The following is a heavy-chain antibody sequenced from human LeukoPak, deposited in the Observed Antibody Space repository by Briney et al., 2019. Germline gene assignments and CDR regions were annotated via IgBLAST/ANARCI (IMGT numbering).Heavy chain of an antibody. J-gene: IGHJ4*01. CDR2: IENDGTT. Sequence: GGSLRLSCAASGFTFSSYELNWVRQAPGKGREWVSLIENDGTTHYADSVKGRFTISKDNSKNTVYLQMNTLRADDTAVYYCARDADGVAGLFDYWGHGTLVTVSS. CDR3: ARDADGVAGLFDY. V-gene: IGHV3-53*01. D-gene: IGHD6-19*01. CDR1: GFTFSSYE.